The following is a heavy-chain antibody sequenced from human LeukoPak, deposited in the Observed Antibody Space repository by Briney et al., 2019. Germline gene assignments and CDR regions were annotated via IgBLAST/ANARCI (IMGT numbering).Heavy chain of an antibody. V-gene: IGHV4-59*01. Sequence: SETLSLTCTVSGGSISSYYWSWIRQPPGKGLEWIGYIYYSGSTNYNPSLKSRVTISVDTSKNQFSLKLSSVTAADTAVYYRARDCSGTSCYDYWGQGTLVTVSS. D-gene: IGHD2-15*01. CDR3: ARDCSGTSCYDY. CDR1: GGSISSYY. CDR2: IYYSGST. J-gene: IGHJ4*02.